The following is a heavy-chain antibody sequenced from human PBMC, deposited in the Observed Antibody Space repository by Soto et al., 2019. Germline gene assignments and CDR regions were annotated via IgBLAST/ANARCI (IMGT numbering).Heavy chain of an antibody. CDR1: GFTFSSYS. V-gene: IGHV3-21*01. D-gene: IGHD4-17*01. CDR3: ARDDYGDLDF. CDR2: ISSTGTYI. Sequence: EVQLVESGGGLVKPGGSLRLSCAASGFTFSSYSMNWVRQAPGKGLEWVSTISSTGTYIYYADSLKGRLTISRDNAKNSLSLQMNSLRAEDTAVYYWARDDYGDLDFWGQGTLVTVSS. J-gene: IGHJ4*02.